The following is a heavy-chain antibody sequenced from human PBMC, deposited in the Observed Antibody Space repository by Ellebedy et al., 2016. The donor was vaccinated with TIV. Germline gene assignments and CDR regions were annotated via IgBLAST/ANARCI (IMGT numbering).Heavy chain of an antibody. D-gene: IGHD1-26*01. V-gene: IGHV3-33*01. CDR1: GFTFSSYG. J-gene: IGHJ3*02. Sequence: GGSLRLXXAASGFTFSSYGMHWVRQAPGKGLEWVAVIWYDGSNKYYADSVKGRFTISRDNSKNTLYLQMNSLRAEDTAVYYCAREEWELPPERAFDIWGQGTMVTVSS. CDR3: AREEWELPPERAFDI. CDR2: IWYDGSNK.